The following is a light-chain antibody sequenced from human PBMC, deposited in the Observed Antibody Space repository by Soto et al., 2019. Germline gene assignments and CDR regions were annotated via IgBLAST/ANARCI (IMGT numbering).Light chain of an antibody. CDR1: SGHSNYA. CDR3: QTWGTGIRV. Sequence: QLVLAQSPSASASLGASVKLTCTLSSGHSNYAIAWHQQQPGKGPRYLMRLNSDGSYSKGDGIPDRFSGSSSGAERYLIISSLQSEDEADYYCQTWGTGIRVFGGGTKLTVL. J-gene: IGLJ3*02. CDR2: LNSDGSY. V-gene: IGLV4-69*01.